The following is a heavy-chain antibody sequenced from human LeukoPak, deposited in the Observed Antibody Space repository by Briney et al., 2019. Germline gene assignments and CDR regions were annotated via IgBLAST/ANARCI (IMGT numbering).Heavy chain of an antibody. J-gene: IGHJ5*02. CDR1: GGSISSYY. CDR3: ARGLDWFDP. CDR2: IYYSGST. V-gene: IGHV4-59*01. D-gene: IGHD3-9*01. Sequence: SETLSLTCTVSGGSISSYYWSWIRQPPGKGLEWIGYIYYSGSTNYNPSLKSRVTTSVDTAKNPFSLKLSSVTAADTAVYYCARGLDWFDPWGQGTLVTVSS.